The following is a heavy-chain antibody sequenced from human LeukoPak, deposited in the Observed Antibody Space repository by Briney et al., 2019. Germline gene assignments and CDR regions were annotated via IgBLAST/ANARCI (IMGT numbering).Heavy chain of an antibody. V-gene: IGHV4-30-4*01. CDR2: IYYSGST. CDR3: ARDSDYYDSSGLSGNWFDP. J-gene: IGHJ5*02. Sequence: PSQTLFLTCTVSGGSISSGDYYWSWIRQPPGKGLEWIGYIYYSGSTYYNPSLKSRVTISVDTSKNQSSLKLSSVTAADTAVYYCARDSDYYDSSGLSGNWFDPWGQGTLVTVSS. CDR1: GGSISSGDYY. D-gene: IGHD3-22*01.